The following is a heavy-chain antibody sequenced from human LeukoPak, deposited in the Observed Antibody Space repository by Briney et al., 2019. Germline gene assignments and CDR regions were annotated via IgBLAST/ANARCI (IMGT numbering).Heavy chain of an antibody. CDR2: IYTSGST. D-gene: IGHD3-10*01. V-gene: IGHV4-4*07. CDR3: ARNYLAPNAFNI. J-gene: IGHJ3*02. CDR1: GGSISSYY. Sequence: PSETRSLTCTVSGGSISSYYWSWIRQPAGKGLEWIGRIYTSGSTNYNPSLKSRVTMSVDTSKNQFSLKLSSATAADTAVYYCARNYLAPNAFNIWAKGQWSPSLQ.